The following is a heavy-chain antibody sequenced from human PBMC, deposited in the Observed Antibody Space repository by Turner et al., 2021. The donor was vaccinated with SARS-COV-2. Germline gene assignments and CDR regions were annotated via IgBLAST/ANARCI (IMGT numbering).Heavy chain of an antibody. CDR3: ATCRDGYNWGAFHF. CDR1: GYNLTELS. V-gene: IGHV1-24*01. D-gene: IGHD5-12*01. Sequence: QVQLVQSGAEGKKPGASVKVSGKVAGYNLTELSMHWVRQAPGEGLEWLGGFDTEDGETIYAPKFQGSVTMTEDTSTDTSYMELSSLRSEDTAVYYCATCRDGYNWGAFHFWGQGTMVTVSS. J-gene: IGHJ3*01. CDR2: FDTEDGET.